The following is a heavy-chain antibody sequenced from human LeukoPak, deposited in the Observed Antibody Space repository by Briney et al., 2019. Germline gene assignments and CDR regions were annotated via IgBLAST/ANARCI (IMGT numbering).Heavy chain of an antibody. V-gene: IGHV3-23*01. J-gene: IGHJ4*02. CDR2: IGGRDGST. CDR3: AKGHYYGSGSLDY. CDR1: GFTFSSYG. Sequence: GGSLRLSCAASGFTFSSYGMSWVRQAPGKGLEWVSAIGGRDGSTYYADSVKGRFAISRDNSKNTLYVQMNSLRAEDTAVYYCAKGHYYGSGSLDYWGQGTLVTVSS. D-gene: IGHD3-10*01.